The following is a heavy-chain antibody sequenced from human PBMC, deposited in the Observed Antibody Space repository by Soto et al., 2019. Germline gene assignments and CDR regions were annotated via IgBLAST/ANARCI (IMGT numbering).Heavy chain of an antibody. V-gene: IGHV3-23*01. J-gene: IGHJ2*01. CDR3: AKDRLVVVVVADPRDWYFDL. CDR2: ISGSGGST. Sequence: EVQLLESGGGLVQPGGSLRLSCAASGFTFSSYAMSWVRQAPGKGLEWVSAISGSGGSTYYADSVKGRFTIARDNPKNTLYVEMNSLRAEDTAVYYCAKDRLVVVVVADPRDWYFDLWGRGTLVTVSS. CDR1: GFTFSSYA. D-gene: IGHD2-15*01.